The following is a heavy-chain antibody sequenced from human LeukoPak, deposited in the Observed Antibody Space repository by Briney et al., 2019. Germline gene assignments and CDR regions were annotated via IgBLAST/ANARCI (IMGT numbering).Heavy chain of an antibody. CDR1: GFTLTDY. CDR3: ARADSVPAGDYHYWYMDV. CDR2: IKPNSGDT. Sequence: ASVKLSCKASGFTLTDYIHWVRQDPRQGLQWMGWIKPNSGDTDYAQKFQGRVTMTRDTSISTVYMELSSLRSDDTAVYYCARADSVPAGDYHYWYMDVWGKGTTVPVS. J-gene: IGHJ6*03. D-gene: IGHD6-13*01. V-gene: IGHV1-2*02.